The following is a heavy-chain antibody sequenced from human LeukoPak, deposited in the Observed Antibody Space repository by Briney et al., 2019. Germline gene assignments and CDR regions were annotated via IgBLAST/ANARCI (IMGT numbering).Heavy chain of an antibody. CDR2: ISAHNGNT. CDR1: GYTSTNYG. V-gene: IGHV1-18*01. CDR3: ARDRPGEYFDWLLGNVY. Sequence: GASVKVSCKASGYTSTNYGINSVRQGPGQGLERGGEISAHNGNTNYAQKVQGRVTMTTDTSTSTAYMELRRLRSDDTAVYYCARDRPGEYFDWLLGNVYWGQGTLVTVSS. J-gene: IGHJ4*02. D-gene: IGHD3-9*01.